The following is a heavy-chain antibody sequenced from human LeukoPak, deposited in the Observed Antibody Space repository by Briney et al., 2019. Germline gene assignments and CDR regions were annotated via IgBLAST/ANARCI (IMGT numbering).Heavy chain of an antibody. CDR2: ISSSSSYI. CDR1: GFTFSSYS. Sequence: GGSLRLSCAASGFTFSSYSMNWVRQAPGKGLGWVSSISSSSSYIYYADSVKGRFTISRDNAKNSLYLQMNSLRAEDTAVYYCARQEYYYDSSGPTNYYYYYMDVWGKGTTVTISS. V-gene: IGHV3-21*01. D-gene: IGHD3-22*01. J-gene: IGHJ6*03. CDR3: ARQEYYYDSSGPTNYYYYYMDV.